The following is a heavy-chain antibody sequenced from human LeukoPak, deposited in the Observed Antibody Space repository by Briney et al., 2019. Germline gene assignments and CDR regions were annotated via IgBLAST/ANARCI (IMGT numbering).Heavy chain of an antibody. CDR1: GGSISSYY. CDR2: IYTCGST. D-gene: IGHD2-2*01. J-gene: IGHJ6*03. V-gene: IGHV4-4*07. Sequence: SETLSLTCTVSGGSISSYYWSWIRQPAGKGLEWIGRIYTCGSTNYNPSLKSRVTMSVDTSKNQFSLKLSSVTAADTAVYYCARENVGYCSSTSCYVRYYYYMDVWGKGTTVTVSS. CDR3: ARENVGYCSSTSCYVRYYYYMDV.